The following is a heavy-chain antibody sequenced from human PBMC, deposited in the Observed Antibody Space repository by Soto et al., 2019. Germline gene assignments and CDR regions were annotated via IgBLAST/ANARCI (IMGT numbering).Heavy chain of an antibody. CDR2: ISTTSTYI. J-gene: IGHJ4*02. Sequence: GGSLRLSCAGSGFIFSGYNMNWVRQAPGKGLEWVSSISTTSTYIYYADSVKGRFTVSRDNAKNSLYLQMTGLRPEDTAMYYCARDGIVGTTDFFDYWGQGTLVTVSS. D-gene: IGHD1-26*01. CDR1: GFIFSGYN. V-gene: IGHV3-21*01. CDR3: ARDGIVGTTDFFDY.